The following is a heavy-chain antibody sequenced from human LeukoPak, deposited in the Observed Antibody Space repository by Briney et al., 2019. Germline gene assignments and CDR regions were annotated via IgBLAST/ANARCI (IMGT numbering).Heavy chain of an antibody. V-gene: IGHV3-30-3*01. CDR3: ARGYYDSSGYYYEGY. CDR2: ISYDGSNK. J-gene: IGHJ4*02. CDR1: GFTFSSYA. D-gene: IGHD3-22*01. Sequence: GGSLRLSCAASGFTFSSYAMHWVRQAPGKGLEWVAVISYDGSNKYYADSVKGRFTISRDNSKNTLYLQMNSLRAEDTAVYYCARGYYDSSGYYYEGYWGQGTLVTVSS.